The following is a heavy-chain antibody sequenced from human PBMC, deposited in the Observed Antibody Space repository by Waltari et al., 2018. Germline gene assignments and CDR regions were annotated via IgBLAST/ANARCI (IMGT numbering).Heavy chain of an antibody. D-gene: IGHD6-13*01. Sequence: QLQLVQPGAEVKKPAASVQVLCKASGHTFTSYGISWVGQAPGQGLEWMGWISAYNGNTNYAQKLQGRVTMTTDTSTSTAYMELRSLRSDDTAVYYCARGPYSSSPEGYWGQGTLVTVSS. V-gene: IGHV1-18*01. CDR1: GHTFTSYG. J-gene: IGHJ4*02. CDR2: ISAYNGNT. CDR3: ARGPYSSSPEGY.